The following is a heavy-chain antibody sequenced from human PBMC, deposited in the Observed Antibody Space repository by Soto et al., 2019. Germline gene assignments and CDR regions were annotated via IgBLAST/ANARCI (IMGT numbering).Heavy chain of an antibody. Sequence: QVQLQESGPGLVKPSGTLSLTCAVSGVSISSNNWWSWVRQPPGKGLEWIGEMYHTGSTNYNPSLRTRXTXSXXKSKNHFSLELNSVTAADTAVYYCARISRYQYDSSEGNFDYWGQGTLVTVSS. CDR1: GVSISSNNW. CDR3: ARISRYQYDSSEGNFDY. D-gene: IGHD3-22*01. V-gene: IGHV4-4*02. J-gene: IGHJ4*02. CDR2: MYHTGST.